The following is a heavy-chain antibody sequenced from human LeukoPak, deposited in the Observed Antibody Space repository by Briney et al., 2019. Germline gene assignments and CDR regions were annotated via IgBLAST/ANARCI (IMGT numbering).Heavy chain of an antibody. CDR1: GFTFSSYW. V-gene: IGHV3-7*01. Sequence: GGSLRLSCAASGFTFSSYWMSWVRQAPGKGLEWVANIKQDGSEKYYADSVKGRFTISRDNAKNSLYLQMNSLRAEDTAVYYCASSGFSSGYYHGDYWGQGTLVTVSS. CDR3: ASSGFSSGYYHGDY. D-gene: IGHD3-22*01. CDR2: IKQDGSEK. J-gene: IGHJ4*02.